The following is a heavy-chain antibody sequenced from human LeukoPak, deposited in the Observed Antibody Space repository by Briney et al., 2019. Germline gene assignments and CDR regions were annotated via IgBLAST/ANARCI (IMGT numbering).Heavy chain of an antibody. CDR3: ARDSEDIVVVPAAG. D-gene: IGHD2-2*01. CDR1: GGTFSSYA. CDR2: IIPIFGTA. Sequence: GSSVKVSCKASGGTFSSYAISWVRQAPGQGLEWMGGIIPIFGTANYAQKFQGRVTITADESTSTAYMELSSLRSEDKAVYYCARDSEDIVVVPAAGWGQGPLVTVSS. J-gene: IGHJ4*02. V-gene: IGHV1-69*01.